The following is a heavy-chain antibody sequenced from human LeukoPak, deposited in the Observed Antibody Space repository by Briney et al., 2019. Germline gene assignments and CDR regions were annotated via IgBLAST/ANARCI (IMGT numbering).Heavy chain of an antibody. J-gene: IGHJ4*02. CDR3: AIDRYSSGWYTFDY. CDR2: ISSSSSYI. CDR1: GFTFSNFG. V-gene: IGHV3-21*01. Sequence: PGGSLRLSCAASGFTFSNFGINWVCQAPGKGLEWVSSISSSSSYISYADSVKGRFTISRDNAKNSLDLQMNSLRAEDTAVYYCAIDRYSSGWYTFDYWGQGTLVTVSS. D-gene: IGHD6-19*01.